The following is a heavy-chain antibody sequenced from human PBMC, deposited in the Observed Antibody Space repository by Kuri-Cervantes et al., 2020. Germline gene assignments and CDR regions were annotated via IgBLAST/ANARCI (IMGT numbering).Heavy chain of an antibody. Sequence: GGSLRLSCSASGFTFSPYSMHWVRQDPRKGLVWVTRINGDGSSTNYADSVKGRFTISRDNSKNTLYLQMNSLRAEDTAVYYCAKQQWLDGFDYWGQGTLVTVSS. CDR2: INGDGSST. CDR3: AKQQWLDGFDY. D-gene: IGHD6-19*01. V-gene: IGHV3-74*01. CDR1: GFTFSPYS. J-gene: IGHJ4*02.